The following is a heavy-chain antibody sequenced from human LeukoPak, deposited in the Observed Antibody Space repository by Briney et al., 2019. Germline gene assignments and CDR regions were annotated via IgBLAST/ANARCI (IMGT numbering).Heavy chain of an antibody. CDR3: ARGCHPVGFDY. Sequence: GASVKVSCKASRYTFTRYEINWVRQATGQGLEGMGWMNPNSGNTGYAQKSQGRVTMTRNTSISTAYMELSSPRSEETAVYYCARGCHPVGFDYWGQGTLVTVSS. D-gene: IGHD4-23*01. CDR2: MNPNSGNT. J-gene: IGHJ4*02. CDR1: RYTFTRYE. V-gene: IGHV1-8*01.